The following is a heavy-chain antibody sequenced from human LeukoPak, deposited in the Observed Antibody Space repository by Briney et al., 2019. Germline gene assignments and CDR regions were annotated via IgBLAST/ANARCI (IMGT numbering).Heavy chain of an antibody. V-gene: IGHV1-18*01. CDR1: GYTFTSYG. D-gene: IGHD6-19*01. CDR3: ARDLAYRAVAGTGCDY. J-gene: IGHJ4*02. Sequence: ASVKVSCKASGYTFTSYGISWVRQAPGQGLEWMGWISAYNSNTNYAQKLQGRVTMTTDTSTSTAYMELRSLRSDDTAVYYCARDLAYRAVAGTGCDYWGQGTLVTVSS. CDR2: ISAYNSNT.